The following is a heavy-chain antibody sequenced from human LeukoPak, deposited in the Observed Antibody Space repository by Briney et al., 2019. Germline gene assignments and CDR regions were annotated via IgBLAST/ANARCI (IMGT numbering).Heavy chain of an antibody. CDR2: IRYDGSNK. V-gene: IGHV3-30*02. Sequence: GGSLRLSCAASGFTFSSYGMHWVRQAPGKGLEWVAFIRYDGSNKYYADSVKGRFTISRDNSKNTLYLQMNSLRAEDTAVYYCARIGFKLTGEYNWFDPWGQGTLVTVSS. CDR3: ARIGFKLTGEYNWFDP. CDR1: GFTFSSYG. D-gene: IGHD1-20*01. J-gene: IGHJ5*02.